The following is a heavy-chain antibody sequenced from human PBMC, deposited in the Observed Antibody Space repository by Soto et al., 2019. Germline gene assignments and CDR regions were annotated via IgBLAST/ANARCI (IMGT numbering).Heavy chain of an antibody. D-gene: IGHD6-13*01. V-gene: IGHV3-30*18. J-gene: IGHJ6*02. CDR2: ISYDRSTK. Sequence: PGGSLILSCAASGFTFSNYGMHWVRQAPGKGLEWVALISYDRSTKLYADSFKGRFAISRDDPQNSLFLQMDSLRPEDTAVYFCAKDWDGFTVTGYTYGMDVWGQGTTVTVSS. CDR3: AKDWDGFTVTGYTYGMDV. CDR1: GFTFSNYG.